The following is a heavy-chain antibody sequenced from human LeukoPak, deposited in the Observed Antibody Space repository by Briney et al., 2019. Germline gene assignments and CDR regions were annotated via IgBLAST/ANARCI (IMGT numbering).Heavy chain of an antibody. CDR3: ATPGIAAAGINFDY. CDR2: FDPEDGET. J-gene: IGHJ4*02. Sequence: GASVKVSCKVSGYTLTELSMHWVRQAPGKGLEWMGGFDPEDGETIYAQKFRGRVTMTEDTSTDTAYMELSSLRSEDTAVYYCATPGIAAAGINFDYWGLGTLVTVSS. V-gene: IGHV1-24*01. D-gene: IGHD6-13*01. CDR1: GYTLTELS.